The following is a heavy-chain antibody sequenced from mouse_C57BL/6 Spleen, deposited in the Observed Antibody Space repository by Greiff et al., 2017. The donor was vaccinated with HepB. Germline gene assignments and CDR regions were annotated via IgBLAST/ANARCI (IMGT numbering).Heavy chain of an antibody. V-gene: IGHV1-61*01. D-gene: IGHD4-1*01. CDR2: IYPSDSET. CDR3: ARTGTGYYVDY. Sequence: QVQLQQPGAELVRPGSSVKLSCKASGYTFTSYWMDWVKQRPGQGLEWIGNIYPSDSETHYNQKFKDKATLTVDKSSSTAYMQLSSLTSEDSAVYYCARTGTGYYVDYWGQGTTLTVSS. CDR1: GYTFTSYW. J-gene: IGHJ2*01.